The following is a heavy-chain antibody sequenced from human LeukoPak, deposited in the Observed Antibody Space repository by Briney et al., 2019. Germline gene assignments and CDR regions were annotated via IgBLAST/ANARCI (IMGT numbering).Heavy chain of an antibody. J-gene: IGHJ4*02. D-gene: IGHD3-10*01. CDR3: ASTRITMVRGVAFDY. CDR1: GYSISSGYY. CDR2: INHSGST. Sequence: PSETLSLTCTVSGYSISSGYYWGWIRQPPGKGLEWIGEINHSGSTNYNPSLKSRVTISVDTSKNQFSLKLSSVTAADTAVYYCASTRITMVRGVAFDYWGRGTLVTVSS. V-gene: IGHV4-38-2*02.